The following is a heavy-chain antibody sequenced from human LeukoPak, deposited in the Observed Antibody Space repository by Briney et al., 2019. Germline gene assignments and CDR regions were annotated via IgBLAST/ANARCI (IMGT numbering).Heavy chain of an antibody. CDR2: IDSDGTST. CDR1: GFTFSSYW. D-gene: IGHD2-2*01. CDR3: ARAYCTSTSCTEIDY. Sequence: GGSLRLSCAASGFTFSSYWMHWVRQAPGKGLVWVLRIDSDGTSTSYADSVKGRFSISRDNAKSTLYLQMNSLRAEDTALYYCARAYCTSTSCTEIDYWGQGTLVTVSS. V-gene: IGHV3-74*01. J-gene: IGHJ4*02.